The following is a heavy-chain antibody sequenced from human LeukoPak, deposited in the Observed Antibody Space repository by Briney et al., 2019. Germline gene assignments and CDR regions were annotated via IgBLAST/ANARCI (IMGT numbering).Heavy chain of an antibody. D-gene: IGHD2-21*02. CDR2: ISVFNNANT. CDR1: GYTFSSYG. J-gene: IGHJ3*02. V-gene: IGHV1-18*01. Sequence: ASVKVSCKASGYTFSSYGINWVRQAPGQGLEWMGWISVFNNANTRYAQNFQGRVTLTTDTSTTTAYMELRSLRSDDTAVYYCSREFPFCGADCFSGVFGIWGQGTVVTVS. CDR3: SREFPFCGADCFSGVFGI.